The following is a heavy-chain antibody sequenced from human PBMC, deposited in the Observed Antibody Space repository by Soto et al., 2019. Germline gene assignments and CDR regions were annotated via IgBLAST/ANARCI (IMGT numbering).Heavy chain of an antibody. CDR3: ARSQRGVFYQLLTYYFDY. D-gene: IGHD2-2*01. Sequence: ASVKVSCKASGYTFTGYYMHWVRQAPGQGLEWMGWINPNSGGTNYAQKFQGWVTMTRDTSISTAYMELSRLRSDDTAVYYCARSQRGVFYQLLTYYFDYWGQGTLFTVSS. CDR2: INPNSGGT. V-gene: IGHV1-2*04. J-gene: IGHJ4*02. CDR1: GYTFTGYY.